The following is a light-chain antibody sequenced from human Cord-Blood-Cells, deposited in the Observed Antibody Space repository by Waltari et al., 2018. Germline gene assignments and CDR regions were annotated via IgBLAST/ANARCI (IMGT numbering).Light chain of an antibody. V-gene: IGLV2-14*01. Sequence: QSALTQPASVSGSPGQSITISCTGTSSDVGGYNYVSWYQQHPGKAPKLLIYDVSKRSAGVSNRFSGSKSGNPASLTISGLQDEDDADYYCSSYTSSSTFVFGTGTKVTV. CDR2: DVS. J-gene: IGLJ1*01. CDR3: SSYTSSSTFV. CDR1: SSDVGGYNY.